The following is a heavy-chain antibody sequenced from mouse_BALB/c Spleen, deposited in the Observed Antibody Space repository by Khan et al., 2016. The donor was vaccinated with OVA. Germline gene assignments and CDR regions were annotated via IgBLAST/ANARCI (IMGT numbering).Heavy chain of an antibody. CDR3: ARNRESDYFDY. CDR2: IWAGGST. Sequence: ESGPGLVAPSQSLSIPCTVSGFSLTSYGIHWVRQPPGKGLEWLGIIWAGGSTNYNSALMSRLSISKDNSRSQVFLKMNSLQTDDTAMYFCARNRESDYFDYWGQGITLTVSS. V-gene: IGHV2-9*02. J-gene: IGHJ2*01. CDR1: GFSLTSYG.